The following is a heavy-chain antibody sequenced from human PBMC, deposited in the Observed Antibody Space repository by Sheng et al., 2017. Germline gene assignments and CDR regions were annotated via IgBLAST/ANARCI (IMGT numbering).Heavy chain of an antibody. D-gene: IGHD3-22*01. V-gene: IGHV4-34*01. CDR1: GGSFSGYY. Sequence: QVQLQQWGAGLLKPSETLSLTCAVYGGSFSGYYWSWIRQPPGKGLEWIGEINHSGSTNYNPSLKSRVTISVDTSKNQFSLKLSSVTAADTAVYYCARSSREYYDSSGYYYYWGQGTLVTVSS. CDR2: INHSGST. J-gene: IGHJ4*02. CDR3: ARSSREYYDSSGYYYY.